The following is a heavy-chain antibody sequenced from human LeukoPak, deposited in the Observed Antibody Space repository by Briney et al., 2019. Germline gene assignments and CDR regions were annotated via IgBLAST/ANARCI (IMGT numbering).Heavy chain of an antibody. J-gene: IGHJ5*02. D-gene: IGHD2-15*01. Sequence: SVKVSCKASGGTFSSYAISWVRQAPGQGLEWMGRIIPILGIANYAQKFQGRVTITADKSTSTAYMELSSLRSEDTAVYYCARDRTADRVAATTFDPWGQGTLVTVSS. V-gene: IGHV1-69*04. CDR1: GGTFSSYA. CDR3: ARDRTADRVAATTFDP. CDR2: IIPILGIA.